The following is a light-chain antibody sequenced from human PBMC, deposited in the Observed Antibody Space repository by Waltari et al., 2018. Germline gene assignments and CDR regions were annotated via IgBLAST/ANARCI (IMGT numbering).Light chain of an antibody. CDR3: QQYNSYPT. CDR2: KAS. J-gene: IGKJ4*01. CDR1: QSISSW. V-gene: IGKV1-5*03. Sequence: DIHITQSPSTLSASVGGSVTITCRASQSISSWLAWYQQKPGKAPKLLIYKASSLESGVPSRFSGSGSETEFTLTISSLQPDDFATYYCQQYNSYPTFGGGTKVEIK.